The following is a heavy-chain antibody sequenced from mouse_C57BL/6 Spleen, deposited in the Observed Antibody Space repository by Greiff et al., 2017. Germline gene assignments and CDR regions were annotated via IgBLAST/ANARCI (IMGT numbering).Heavy chain of an antibody. V-gene: IGHV2-3*01. CDR2: IWGDGST. J-gene: IGHJ3*01. D-gene: IGHD5-5*01. CDR1: GFSLTSYG. Sequence: VKLQESGPGLVAPSQSLSITCTVSGFSLTSYGVSWVRQPPGKGLEWMGVIWGDGSTNYHSALISRLSISKDKSKNHVFLKLNLRLTDDTATYYLAKEGIYYLGGFAYWGQGTLVTVSA. CDR3: AKEGIYYLGGFAY.